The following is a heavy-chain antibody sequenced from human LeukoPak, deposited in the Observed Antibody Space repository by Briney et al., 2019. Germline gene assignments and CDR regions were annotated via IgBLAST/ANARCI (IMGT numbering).Heavy chain of an antibody. J-gene: IGHJ6*02. Sequence: SETLSLTCTEPDGSISYYYWSWIRQPAGKGLEWIGRIYVGGSTNYTPSLKSRVSMSLDKSKNQLYLKLISVSAADTAVYYCARWHMNSQDVWGRGTAVTVS. CDR1: DGSISYYY. CDR3: ARWHMNSQDV. V-gene: IGHV4-4*07. CDR2: IYVGGST. D-gene: IGHD4-23*01.